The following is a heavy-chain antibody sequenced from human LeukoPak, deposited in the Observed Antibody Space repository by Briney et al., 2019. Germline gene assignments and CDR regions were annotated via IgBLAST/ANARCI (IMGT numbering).Heavy chain of an antibody. Sequence: PGGSLRLSCAASGFTFSSYSMNWVRQAPGKGLEWVSSISSSSSYIYYADSVKGRFTISRDNAKNSLYLQMNSLRAEDTAVYYCARDQRYYYDSSGTYYFDYWGQGTLVTVSP. J-gene: IGHJ4*02. CDR1: GFTFSSYS. V-gene: IGHV3-21*01. CDR3: ARDQRYYYDSSGTYYFDY. D-gene: IGHD3-22*01. CDR2: ISSSSSYI.